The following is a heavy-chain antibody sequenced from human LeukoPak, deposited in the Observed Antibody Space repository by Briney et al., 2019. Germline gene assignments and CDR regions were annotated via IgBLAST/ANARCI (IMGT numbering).Heavy chain of an antibody. Sequence: GGSLRLSCAASGFTFSSYTMNWVRQAPGKGLQSVSSISSSSSYIYYADSVKGRFTISRDNSKNSLYLQMNSLRAEDTAVYYCAELGITMIGGVWGKGTTVTISS. J-gene: IGHJ6*04. CDR3: AELGITMIGGV. CDR1: GFTFSSYT. V-gene: IGHV3-21*01. CDR2: ISSSSSYI. D-gene: IGHD3-10*02.